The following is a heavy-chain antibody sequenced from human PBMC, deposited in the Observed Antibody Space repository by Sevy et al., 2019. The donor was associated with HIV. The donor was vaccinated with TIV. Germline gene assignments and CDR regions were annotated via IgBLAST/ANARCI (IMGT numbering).Heavy chain of an antibody. CDR3: AKTVGISIIGLFTTGNGLDV. CDR2: IYHSGSV. D-gene: IGHD3-3*02. V-gene: IGHV4-34*01. J-gene: IGHJ6*02. CDR1: GGSFNDYY. Sequence: SETLSLTCAVYGGSFNDYYWTWIRQSPGKGLDWIGEIYHSGSVNYDPSLNSRVTISVDTSKNQFSLKLTSMSDADTAVYYCAKTVGISIIGLFTTGNGLDVWGQGTTVTVSS.